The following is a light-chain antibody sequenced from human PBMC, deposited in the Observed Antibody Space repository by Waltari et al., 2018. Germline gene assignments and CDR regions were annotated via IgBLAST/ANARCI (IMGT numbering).Light chain of an antibody. V-gene: IGLV2-8*01. CDR3: SSYAGSNNAV. Sequence: QSALTQPPSASGSPAQSITISCTGTSSDVGGYDYVSWYQQHPGKAPKLMIYEVSKRPSGVPDRFSGSKSGNTASLTVSGLQAEDEADYYCSSYAGSNNAVFGGGTHLTVL. CDR2: EVS. CDR1: SSDVGGYDY. J-gene: IGLJ7*01.